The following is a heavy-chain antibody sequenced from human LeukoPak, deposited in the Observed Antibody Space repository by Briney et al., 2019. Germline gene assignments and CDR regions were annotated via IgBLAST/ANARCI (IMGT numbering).Heavy chain of an antibody. D-gene: IGHD3-22*01. Sequence: GGSLRLSCAASGFTFSSYAMHWVRQAPGKGLEWVAVISYDGSNKYYADSVKGRFTISRDNSKNTLYLQMNSLRAEDMAVYYCAKDPSSYYHDNSGYYGDYWGQGTLVTVSS. V-gene: IGHV3-30-3*01. CDR3: AKDPSSYYHDNSGYYGDY. J-gene: IGHJ4*02. CDR2: ISYDGSNK. CDR1: GFTFSSYA.